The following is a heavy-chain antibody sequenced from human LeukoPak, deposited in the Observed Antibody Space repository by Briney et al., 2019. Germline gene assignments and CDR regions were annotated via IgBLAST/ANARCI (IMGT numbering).Heavy chain of an antibody. Sequence: GGSLRLSCVASGFTFSDYYMSWVRQPPGKGLEWVANIKQDGSEKYYVDSVKGRFTISRDNAKNSLYLQMNSLRAEDTAVYYCATSPVYSYGHPYYFDYWGQGTLVTVSS. CDR1: GFTFSDYY. CDR3: ATSPVYSYGHPYYFDY. V-gene: IGHV3-7*01. D-gene: IGHD5-18*01. J-gene: IGHJ4*02. CDR2: IKQDGSEK.